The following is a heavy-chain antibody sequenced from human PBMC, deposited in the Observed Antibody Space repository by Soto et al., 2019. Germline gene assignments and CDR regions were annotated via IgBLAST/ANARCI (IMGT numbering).Heavy chain of an antibody. D-gene: IGHD5-12*01. CDR3: ARSSGYSGYDEDFFDY. V-gene: IGHV4-59*01. J-gene: IGHJ4*02. CDR2: IYYSGST. CDR1: GGSISNYF. Sequence: SETLSLTCTVSGGSISNYFWGWIRQPPGKGLEWIGYIYYSGSTDYNPSLKSRVTISVDTSKNQFSLKLSSVTAADTAVYYCARSSGYSGYDEDFFDYWGQGTLVTVSS.